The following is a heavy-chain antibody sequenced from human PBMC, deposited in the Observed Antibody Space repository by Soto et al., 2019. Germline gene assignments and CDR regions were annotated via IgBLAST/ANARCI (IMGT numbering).Heavy chain of an antibody. J-gene: IGHJ6*02. CDR1: GFTFSSYA. CDR2: ISGSGGST. D-gene: IGHD3-3*01. CDR3: AKVLRAFYFFWSGYYTSGIYYYYGMDV. V-gene: IGHV3-23*01. Sequence: GGSLRLSCAASGFTFSSYAMSWVRQAPGKGLEWVSAISGSGGSTYYADSVKGRFTISRDNSKNTLYLQMNSLRAEDTAVYYCAKVLRAFYFFWSGYYTSGIYYYYGMDVWGQGTTVTVSS.